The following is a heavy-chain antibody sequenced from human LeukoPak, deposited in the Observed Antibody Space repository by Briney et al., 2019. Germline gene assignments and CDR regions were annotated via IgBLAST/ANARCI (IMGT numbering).Heavy chain of an antibody. V-gene: IGHV1-8*01. CDR3: ARAKRAYCSSTSCYFLGY. D-gene: IGHD2-2*01. CDR1: GYTFTSYD. J-gene: IGHJ4*02. CDR2: MNPNSGNT. Sequence: ASVKVSCKASGYTFTSYDINWVRQATGQGLEWMGWMNPNSGNTGYAQKFQGRVTMTRNTSISTAYMELSSLGSEDTAVYYCARAKRAYCSSTSCYFLGYWGQGTLVTVSS.